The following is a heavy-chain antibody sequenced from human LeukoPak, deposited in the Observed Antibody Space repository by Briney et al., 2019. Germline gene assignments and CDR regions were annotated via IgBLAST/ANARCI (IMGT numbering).Heavy chain of an antibody. CDR1: GYSISRGYD. Sequence: SETLSHTCVVSGYSISRGYDWAWTRQPPGKGLEWRGTIYHTGSTYYTPSLGSRVTISVDTSKNEFSLNLNSVTAADTAVYYCARAGWIITSGIDYWGQGALVTVSS. CDR3: ARAGWIITSGIDY. D-gene: IGHD3-10*01. V-gene: IGHV4-38-2*01. J-gene: IGHJ4*02. CDR2: IYHTGST.